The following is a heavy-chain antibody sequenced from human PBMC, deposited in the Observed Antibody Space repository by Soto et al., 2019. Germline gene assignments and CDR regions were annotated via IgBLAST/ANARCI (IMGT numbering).Heavy chain of an antibody. CDR1: GFTFNNYA. J-gene: IGHJ2*01. D-gene: IGHD5-18*01. CDR2: ISYDGSNK. Sequence: GGSLRLSCAASGFTFNNYAMHWVRQAPGKGLEWVALISYDGSNKYYADSVKGRFTISRDNSKNTLYLQMNSLRAEDTTVYYCARDPLWGTAMVLWYFDLWGRGTLVTVSS. V-gene: IGHV3-30-3*01. CDR3: ARDPLWGTAMVLWYFDL.